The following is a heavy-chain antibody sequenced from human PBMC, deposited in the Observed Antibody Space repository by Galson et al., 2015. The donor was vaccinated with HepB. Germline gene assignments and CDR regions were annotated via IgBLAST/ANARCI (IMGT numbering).Heavy chain of an antibody. D-gene: IGHD3-3*01. Sequence: SVKVSCKASGYTFTSYGISWVRQAPGQGLEWMGWISAYNGNTNYAQKLQGRVTMTTDTSTSTAYMELRSLRSDDTAVYYCARVRHRVDFWSGYSWGNWFDPWGQGTLVTVSS. CDR1: GYTFTSYG. V-gene: IGHV1-18*01. CDR2: ISAYNGNT. J-gene: IGHJ5*02. CDR3: ARVRHRVDFWSGYSWGNWFDP.